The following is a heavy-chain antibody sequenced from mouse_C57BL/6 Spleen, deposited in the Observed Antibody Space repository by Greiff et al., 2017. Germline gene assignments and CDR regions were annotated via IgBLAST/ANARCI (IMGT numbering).Heavy chain of an antibody. V-gene: IGHV2-5*01. CDR3: AKNCDGYLYAMDY. CDR2: IWRGGST. Sequence: VQLQQSGPGLVQPSQSLSITCTVSGFSLTSYGVHWVRQSPGKGLEWLGVIWRGGSTDYNAAFMSRLSITKDNSKSQVFFKMNSLQADDTAIYYCAKNCDGYLYAMDYWGQGTSVTVSS. J-gene: IGHJ4*01. D-gene: IGHD2-3*01. CDR1: GFSLTSYG.